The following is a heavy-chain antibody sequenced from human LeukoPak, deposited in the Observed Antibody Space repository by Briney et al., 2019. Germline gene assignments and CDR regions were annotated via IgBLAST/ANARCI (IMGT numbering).Heavy chain of an antibody. D-gene: IGHD1-26*01. CDR2: IYTGDSDG. Sequence: GESLKIPCKVSGYSFSTQWTGWVRQMPGKGLEWMGIIYTGDSDGRYSPSFQGQVTISADKSISTAYLQWSSLKASDTAMYYCTLRSGIDDAYDIWGQGTLVTVSS. CDR3: TLRSGIDDAYDI. CDR1: GYSFSTQW. V-gene: IGHV5-51*01. J-gene: IGHJ3*02.